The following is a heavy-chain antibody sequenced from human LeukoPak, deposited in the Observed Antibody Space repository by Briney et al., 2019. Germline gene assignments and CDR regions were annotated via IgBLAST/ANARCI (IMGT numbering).Heavy chain of an antibody. D-gene: IGHD6-6*01. CDR2: ISAYNGNT. CDR1: GYTFTSYG. J-gene: IGHJ4*02. Sequence: ASVKVSCKASGYTFTSYGISWVRQAPGQGLEWIGWISAYNGNTNYAQKLQGRVTMTTDTSTSTAYMELRSLRSDDTAVYYCARDYGSIAARTPNRAPDYWGQGTLVTVSS. V-gene: IGHV1-18*01. CDR3: ARDYGSIAARTPNRAPDY.